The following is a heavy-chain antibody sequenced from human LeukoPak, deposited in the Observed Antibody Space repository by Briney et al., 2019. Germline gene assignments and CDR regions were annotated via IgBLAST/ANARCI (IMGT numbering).Heavy chain of an antibody. V-gene: IGHV4-59*01. CDR1: GGSINGYY. CDR2: IYYSGNT. J-gene: IGHJ4*02. CDR3: AREAPYSGYFDS. D-gene: IGHD2-21*01. Sequence: PSETLSLTCTVSGGSINGYYWSWIRQPPGKGLEWIGYIYYSGNTDYNPSLKSRLTISVDTPKNQFSLKLNSVTAADTAVYYCAREAPYSGYFDSWGQGALVTVSS.